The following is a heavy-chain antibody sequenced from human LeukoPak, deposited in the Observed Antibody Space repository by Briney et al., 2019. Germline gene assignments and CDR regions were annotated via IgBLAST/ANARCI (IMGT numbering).Heavy chain of an antibody. CDR1: GSTVGNNY. J-gene: IGHJ4*02. CDR2: ISSSSSYI. Sequence: GGSLRLSCAASGSTVGNNYMSWVRQAPGKGLEWVSSISSSSSYIYYADSVKGRFTISRDNAKNSLYLQMNSLRAEDTAVYYCARDVAYYYGSGSYYNKNDYWGQGTLVTVSS. CDR3: ARDVAYYYGSGSYYNKNDY. D-gene: IGHD3-10*01. V-gene: IGHV3-21*01.